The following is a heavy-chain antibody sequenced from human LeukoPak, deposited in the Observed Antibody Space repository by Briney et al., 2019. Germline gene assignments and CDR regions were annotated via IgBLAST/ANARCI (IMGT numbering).Heavy chain of an antibody. J-gene: IGHJ4*02. V-gene: IGHV1-18*01. CDR3: ARASAYSSSWYDGDY. D-gene: IGHD6-13*01. Sequence: GASVKVSCKASGYTFTSYGISWVRQAPGQGLEWMGWISAYNGNTNYAQKLQGRVTMTTDTSTSTAYMELRSLRSDDTAVYYCARASAYSSSWYDGDYWGQGTLVTVSS. CDR2: ISAYNGNT. CDR1: GYTFTSYG.